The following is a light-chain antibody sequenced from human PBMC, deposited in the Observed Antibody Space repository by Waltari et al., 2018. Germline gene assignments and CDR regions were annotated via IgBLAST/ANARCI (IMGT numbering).Light chain of an antibody. CDR2: EVT. J-gene: IGLJ2*01. CDR3: SSYAGSNTVV. V-gene: IGLV2-8*01. CDR1: SSDVGGYNY. Sequence: QSALTQPPSTSGSPGQSVTISCTGTSSDVGGYNYVSWYQQHPGKAPKRLIHEVTTRPAGVPARFSGSKSGNTASLTVSGLQTEDEAYYYCSSYAGSNTVVFGGGTKLTVL.